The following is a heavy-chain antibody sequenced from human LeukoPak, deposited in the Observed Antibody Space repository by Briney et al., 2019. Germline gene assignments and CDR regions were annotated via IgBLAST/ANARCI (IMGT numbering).Heavy chain of an antibody. D-gene: IGHD6-19*01. CDR3: ARGISVAGTLDP. V-gene: IGHV4-61*05. J-gene: IGHJ5*02. Sequence: SETLSLTCTVSGGSISSSSYYWSWIRQPPGKGLEWIGYIYYSGSTNYNPSLKSRVTISVDTSKNQFSLKLSSVTAADTAVYYCARGISVAGTLDPWGQGTLVTVSS. CDR1: GGSISSSSYY. CDR2: IYYSGST.